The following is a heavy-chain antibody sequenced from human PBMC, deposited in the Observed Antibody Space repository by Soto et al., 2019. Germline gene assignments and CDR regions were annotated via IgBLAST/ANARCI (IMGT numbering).Heavy chain of an antibody. CDR1: GYTFTSYC. CDR2: INADNGNT. CDR3: ARDSFGAARPRFSDY. J-gene: IGHJ4*02. V-gene: IGHV1-3*01. D-gene: IGHD6-6*01. Sequence: ASVKVSCKASGYTFTSYCLHWVRQAPGQRPQWMGWINADNGNTKYSQEFEGRVTITRDTSATTAYMEMSSLTSEDSAVYYCARDSFGAARPRFSDYWGQGTLVTVSS.